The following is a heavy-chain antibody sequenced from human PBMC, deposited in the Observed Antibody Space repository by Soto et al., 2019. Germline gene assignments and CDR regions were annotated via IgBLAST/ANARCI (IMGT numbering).Heavy chain of an antibody. CDR2: ISAYNGNT. V-gene: IGHV1-18*01. CDR1: GYTFTSYG. J-gene: IGHJ4*02. CDR3: ASYDISTGPRFDY. D-gene: IGHD3-9*01. Sequence: ASVKVSCKASGYTFTSYGISWVRQAPGQGLEWKGWISAYNGNTNFAKKLQGRVTLTTDTSTSTAYMELRSLRSDDTAVYYCASYDISTGPRFDYWGQGTLVTVSS.